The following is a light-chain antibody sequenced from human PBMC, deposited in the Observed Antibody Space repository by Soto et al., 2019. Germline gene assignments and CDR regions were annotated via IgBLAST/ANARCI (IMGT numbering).Light chain of an antibody. CDR3: QQYNNLPPLT. Sequence: EIVMTQSPATLSVSPGERATLSCRASQRVSSTLAWYQQKPGQAPRLLIYGASTRATGIPARFSGSGSGTEFTLTISSLQSEDFAVYYCQQYNNLPPLTFGGGTKVEIK. CDR2: GAS. J-gene: IGKJ4*01. CDR1: QRVSST. V-gene: IGKV3-15*01.